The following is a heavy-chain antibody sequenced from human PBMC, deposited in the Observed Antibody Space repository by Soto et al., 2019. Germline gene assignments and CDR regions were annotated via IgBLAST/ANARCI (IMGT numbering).Heavy chain of an antibody. CDR3: ARAVLRDWSSTSCYTRYYFDY. CDR1: GGPVSSSA. V-gene: IGHV1-69*13. Sequence: SVKLACRAPGGPVSSSAISWVRQAAGHGLGWMGGIIPIFGTANYAQKFQGRVTITADESTSTAYMELSSLRYEDQAVYYCARAVLRDWSSTSCYTRYYFDYWGQGTLVTVSS. J-gene: IGHJ4*02. CDR2: IIPIFGTA. D-gene: IGHD2-2*02.